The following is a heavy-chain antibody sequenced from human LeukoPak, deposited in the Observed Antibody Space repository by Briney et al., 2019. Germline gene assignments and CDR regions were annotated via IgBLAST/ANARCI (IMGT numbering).Heavy chain of an antibody. V-gene: IGHV3-23*01. CDR3: AKDPYSGSYYGRGYFDY. D-gene: IGHD1-26*01. J-gene: IGHJ4*02. Sequence: PGGSLRLSCAASGFTFSSYAMSWVRQAPGKGLEWVSAISGSGGSTYYADSVKGRLTISRDNSKNTLYLQMNSLRAEDTAVYYCAKDPYSGSYYGRGYFDYWGQGTLVTVSS. CDR2: ISGSGGST. CDR1: GFTFSSYA.